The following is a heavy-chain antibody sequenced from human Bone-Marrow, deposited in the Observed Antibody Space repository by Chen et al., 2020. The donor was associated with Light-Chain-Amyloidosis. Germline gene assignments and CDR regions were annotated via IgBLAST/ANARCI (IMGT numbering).Heavy chain of an antibody. V-gene: IGHV1-2*02. CDR2: INPNSGGT. D-gene: IGHD6-6*01. CDR1: RYTFTDYY. J-gene: IGHJ5*02. CDR3: AREKYSSSSRRWFDP. Sequence: QVQLVQSGADVKTPGASVKVACKASRYTFTDYYVHWVRQAPGQGLEWMGWINPNSGGTNYEQKFQDRVTMTRDTSISTAYMELSRLRSDDTALYYCAREKYSSSSRRWFDPWGQGTLVTVSS.